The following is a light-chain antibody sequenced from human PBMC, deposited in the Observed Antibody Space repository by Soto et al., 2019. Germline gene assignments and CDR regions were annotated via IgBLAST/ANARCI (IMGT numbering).Light chain of an antibody. CDR3: QQYNKWPIT. J-gene: IGKJ5*01. CDR2: GAS. Sequence: EIVMTQSPATLSVSPGESATLSCRASQSVNNNLAWYLQKPGQAPRLLIYGASTRATGFPARFSGSGSGTEFTLTISSLQSEDFAVYYCQQYNKWPITFGQGTRLEIK. CDR1: QSVNNN. V-gene: IGKV3-15*01.